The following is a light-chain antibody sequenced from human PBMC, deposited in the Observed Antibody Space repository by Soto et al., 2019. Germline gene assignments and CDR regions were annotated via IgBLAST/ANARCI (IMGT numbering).Light chain of an antibody. J-gene: IGLJ2*01. CDR3: CSYAGRSTWDVV. CDR2: EGF. CDR1: SSDVGGSGL. Sequence: QSALTQPASVSESPGQSITISCTGTSSDVGGSGLVSWYQFHPGKAPKLLIFEGFKRPSGVSNRFSGSKSGSTASLTISGLQAEDEADYYCCSYAGRSTWDVVFGGGTQLTVL. V-gene: IGLV2-23*01.